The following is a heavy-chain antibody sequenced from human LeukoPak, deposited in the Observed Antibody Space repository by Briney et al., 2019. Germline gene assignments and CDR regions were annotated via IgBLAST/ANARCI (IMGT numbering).Heavy chain of an antibody. D-gene: IGHD1-1*01. CDR3: TCVNWINDY. CDR2: IHRSGST. V-gene: IGHV4-38-2*01. CDR1: GFSISRGFH. Sequence: SETLSLTCSVSGFSISRGFHWGWVRQPPGKGLEWIGCIHRSGSTYYNPSLMSRVTMSVDTSKNYFSLTLRSVTAADTAVYYCTCVNWINDYWGQGALVTVSS. J-gene: IGHJ4*02.